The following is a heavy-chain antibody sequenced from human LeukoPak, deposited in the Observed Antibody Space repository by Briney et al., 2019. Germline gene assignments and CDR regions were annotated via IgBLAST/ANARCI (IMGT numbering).Heavy chain of an antibody. J-gene: IGHJ6*03. V-gene: IGHV1-8*03. CDR2: MNPNSGNT. CDR3: ARAPYGDYANYYYYMDV. D-gene: IGHD4-17*01. Sequence: GASVKVSCKASGYTFTSYDINWVRQATGQGLEWMGWMNPNSGNTGYAQKFQGRVTITRNTSISTAYMELSSLRSEDTAVYYCARAPYGDYANYYYYMDVWGKGTTVTVSS. CDR1: GYTFTSYD.